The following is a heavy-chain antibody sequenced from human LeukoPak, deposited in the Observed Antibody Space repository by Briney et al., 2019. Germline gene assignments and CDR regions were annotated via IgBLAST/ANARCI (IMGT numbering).Heavy chain of an antibody. CDR2: IIPIFGTA. CDR3: ARPRDYGDYVHYYYYGMDV. Sequence: SVTVSCKASGGTFSSYAISWVRQAPGQGLEWMGGIIPIFGTANYAQKFQGRVTITADESTSTAYMELSSLRSEDTAVYYCARPRDYGDYVHYYYYGMDVWGQGTTVTVSS. J-gene: IGHJ6*02. CDR1: GGTFSSYA. D-gene: IGHD4-17*01. V-gene: IGHV1-69*13.